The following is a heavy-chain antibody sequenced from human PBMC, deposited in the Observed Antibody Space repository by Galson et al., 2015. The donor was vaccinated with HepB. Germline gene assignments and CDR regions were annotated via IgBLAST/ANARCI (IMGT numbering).Heavy chain of an antibody. CDR2: ISAYNGNT. Sequence: SVKVSCKASGYTFTSYGISWVRQAPGQGLEWMGWISAYNGNTNYAQKLQGRVTMTTDTSTSTAYMELRSLRSDDTAVYYCAREALFRCSSTSCQVYYYYYYGMDVWGQGTTVTVSS. CDR1: GYTFTSYG. CDR3: AREALFRCSSTSCQVYYYYYYGMDV. J-gene: IGHJ6*02. D-gene: IGHD2-2*01. V-gene: IGHV1-18*04.